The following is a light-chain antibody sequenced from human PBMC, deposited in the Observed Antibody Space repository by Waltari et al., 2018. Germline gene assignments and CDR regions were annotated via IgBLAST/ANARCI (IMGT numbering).Light chain of an antibody. Sequence: EIVLTQSPGTLSLSPGERAALPCRASQSVGRTLAWYQQKPGQAPRLLIYGASNRATGIPDRFSGSGSGTDFSLTISGLEPEDFAVYYCQHYVRLPATFGQGTKVEIK. V-gene: IGKV3-20*01. CDR3: QHYVRLPAT. CDR1: QSVGRT. J-gene: IGKJ1*01. CDR2: GAS.